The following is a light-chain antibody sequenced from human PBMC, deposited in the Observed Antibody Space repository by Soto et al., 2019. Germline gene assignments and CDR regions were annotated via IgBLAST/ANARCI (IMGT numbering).Light chain of an antibody. CDR3: CTYAGNYCV. CDR2: DVS. CDR1: ISDVGGYNY. J-gene: IGLJ1*01. Sequence: QSALTQPRSVSGSPGQSVTISCTGTISDVGGYNYASWYQQHPDKAPKFMIYDVSERPSGVPDRFSGSKSGNTASLTISGLQAEDEADYYCCTYAGNYCVFGTGTKGTVL. V-gene: IGLV2-11*01.